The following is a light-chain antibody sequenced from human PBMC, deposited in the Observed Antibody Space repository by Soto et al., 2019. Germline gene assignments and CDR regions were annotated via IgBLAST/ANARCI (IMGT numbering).Light chain of an antibody. CDR1: QSVSNNY. Sequence: IWLTQSPGTLSVCPGERATLSGRSSQSVSNNYLAWYQQKPGQAPRLLIYGASSRATGIPDRFSGSGSGTDFTLTISRLEPEDFAVYYCQQYGSSPITFGQGTRLEIK. J-gene: IGKJ5*01. CDR2: GAS. V-gene: IGKV3-20*01. CDR3: QQYGSSPIT.